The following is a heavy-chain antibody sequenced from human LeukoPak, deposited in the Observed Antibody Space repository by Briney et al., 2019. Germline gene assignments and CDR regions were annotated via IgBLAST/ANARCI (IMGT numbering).Heavy chain of an antibody. CDR3: ARVPQATYYDFWSGPVDAFDI. CDR2: IRYDGSNK. V-gene: IGHV3-30*02. D-gene: IGHD3-3*01. CDR1: GFTFSSYG. J-gene: IGHJ3*02. Sequence: GGSLRLSCAASGFTFSSYGMHWVRQAPGKGLEWVAFIRYDGSNKYYADSVKGRVTISRDNSKNTLYLQMNSLRAEDTAVYYCARVPQATYYDFWSGPVDAFDIWGQGTMVTVSS.